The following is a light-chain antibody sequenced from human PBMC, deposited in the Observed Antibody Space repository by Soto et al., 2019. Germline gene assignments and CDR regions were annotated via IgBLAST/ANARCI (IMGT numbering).Light chain of an antibody. J-gene: IGKJ1*01. V-gene: IGKV3-11*01. Sequence: EIVLTQSPATLSLSPGERATLSCRASQSIGLAIAWYQHKPGQAPRLLIFDASQRATGIPARFRGSGSGTDFTLSISSLEPEAFAVYYCQQRTDRPPWTFGQGTKVESK. CDR3: QQRTDRPPWT. CDR2: DAS. CDR1: QSIGLA.